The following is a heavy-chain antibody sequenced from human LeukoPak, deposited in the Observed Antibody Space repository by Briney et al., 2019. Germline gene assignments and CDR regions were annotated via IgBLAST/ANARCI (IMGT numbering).Heavy chain of an antibody. V-gene: IGHV3-21*01. CDR3: ARAPTSSSWFRWYFDL. J-gene: IGHJ2*01. CDR2: ISSSSSYI. Sequence: GGSLRLSCAASGFTFSSYSMNWVRQAPGKGLDWVSSISSSSSYIYYADSVKGRFTISRDNAKNSLYLQMNSLRAEDTAVYYCARAPTSSSWFRWYFDLWGRGTLVTVSS. CDR1: GFTFSSYS. D-gene: IGHD6-13*01.